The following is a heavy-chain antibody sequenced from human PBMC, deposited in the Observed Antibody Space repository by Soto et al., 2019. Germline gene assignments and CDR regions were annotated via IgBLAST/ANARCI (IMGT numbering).Heavy chain of an antibody. CDR1: GFTFSGSA. Sequence: EVQLVESGGGLVQPGGSLKLSCAASGFTFSGSAMHWVRQASGKGLEWVGRIRSKANSYATAYAASVKGMCTISRDDSKNTAYLQMTSLKTADAAVYCCTLNRDYWGQGTLVTVSS. J-gene: IGHJ4*02. CDR2: IRSKANSYAT. V-gene: IGHV3-73*01. CDR3: TLNRDY.